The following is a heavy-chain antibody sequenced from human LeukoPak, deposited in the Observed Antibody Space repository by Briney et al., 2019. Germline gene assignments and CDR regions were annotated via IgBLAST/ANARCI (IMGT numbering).Heavy chain of an antibody. CDR1: GFTVSSNY. CDR2: IYSGGST. J-gene: IGHJ4*02. Sequence: PGGSLRLSCAASGFTVSSNYMSWVRQAPGKGLEGGSFIYSGGSTSYADSVKGRFTISRENSKNTLNLQMNSLKAEDTAVYYCARAPPYSCGADCSFDSWGQGTLVTVSS. D-gene: IGHD2-21*02. V-gene: IGHV3-66*01. CDR3: ARAPPYSCGADCSFDS.